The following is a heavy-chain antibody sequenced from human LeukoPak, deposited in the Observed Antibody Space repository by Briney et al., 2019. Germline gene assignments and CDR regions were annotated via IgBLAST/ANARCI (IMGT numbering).Heavy chain of an antibody. Sequence: PSETLSLTCPVSGGSISSSSYYWGWIRQPPGKGLAWIWSIYYSGSTYYNPSLKSRVTISVDTSKNQFSLKLSSVTAADTAVYYCARGQQLVRNWFDPWGQGTLVTVSS. CDR3: ARGQQLVRNWFDP. J-gene: IGHJ5*02. CDR2: IYYSGST. V-gene: IGHV4-39*07. CDR1: GGSISSSSYY. D-gene: IGHD6-13*01.